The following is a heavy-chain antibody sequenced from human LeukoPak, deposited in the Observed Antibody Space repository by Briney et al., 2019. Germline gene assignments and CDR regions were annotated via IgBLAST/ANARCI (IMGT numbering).Heavy chain of an antibody. D-gene: IGHD6-6*01. Sequence: GGSLRLSCAASGLTFSDYYMSWIRQAPGKGLEWVSYISSSGSTIYYADSVKGRFTISRDNAKNSLYLQMNSLRAEDTAVYYCARALRPPYEKYYFDYWGQGTLVTVSS. V-gene: IGHV3-11*04. J-gene: IGHJ4*02. CDR1: GLTFSDYY. CDR2: ISSSGSTI. CDR3: ARALRPPYEKYYFDY.